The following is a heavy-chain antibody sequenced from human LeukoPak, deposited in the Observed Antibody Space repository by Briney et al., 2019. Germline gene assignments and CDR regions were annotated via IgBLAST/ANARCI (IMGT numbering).Heavy chain of an antibody. CDR2: INPNSGGT. V-gene: IGHV1-2*02. J-gene: IGHJ1*01. Sequence: ASVKVSCKASGYTFTGYYLHWVRQAPGQGLEWMGWINPNSGGTNYAQKFQGRVTMTRDTSISTVYMELNRLRSDDTAVFYCARGYYDSSDFEYFQHWGQGTLVTVSS. CDR3: ARGYYDSSDFEYFQH. CDR1: GYTFTGYY. D-gene: IGHD3-22*01.